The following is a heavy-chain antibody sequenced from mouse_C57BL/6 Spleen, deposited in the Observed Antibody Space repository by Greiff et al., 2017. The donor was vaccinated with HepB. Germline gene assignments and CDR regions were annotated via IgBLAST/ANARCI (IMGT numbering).Heavy chain of an antibody. CDR1: GYTFTDYY. CDR3: ARGGYSNPFDY. J-gene: IGHJ2*01. V-gene: IGHV1-19*01. Sequence: VQLQQSGPVLVKPGASVKMSCKASGYTFTDYYMNWVKQSHGKSLEWIGVINPYNGGTSYNQKFKGKATLTVDKSSSTAYMELNSLTSEDSAVYYCARGGYSNPFDYWGQGTTLTVSS. CDR2: INPYNGGT. D-gene: IGHD2-5*01.